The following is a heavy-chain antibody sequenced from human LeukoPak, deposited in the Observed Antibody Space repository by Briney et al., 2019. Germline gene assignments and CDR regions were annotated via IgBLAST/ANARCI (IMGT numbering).Heavy chain of an antibody. V-gene: IGHV4-4*07. CDR1: GDSTSAYY. CDR2: IYPNGAT. CDR3: ARDLQD. Sequence: SETLSLTCTVSGDSTSAYYWSWIRQPAGKGLEWIGRIYPNGATNYNPSLKSRVTMSIDTSKNQFSLKLSSVAAADTAVYYCARDLQDLGQGTLVTVSS. J-gene: IGHJ4*02.